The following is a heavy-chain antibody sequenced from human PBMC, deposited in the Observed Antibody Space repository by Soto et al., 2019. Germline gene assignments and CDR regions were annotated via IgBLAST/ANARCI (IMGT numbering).Heavy chain of an antibody. CDR3: AKLLTVKNHFFDY. J-gene: IGHJ4*02. CDR1: KFNFSSYG. CDR2: ISYDGTNK. D-gene: IGHD4-4*01. V-gene: IGHV3-30*18. Sequence: TVGSLRLSCTASKFNFSSYGIHWVRQAPGKGLEWVTVISYDGTNKFYTDSVKGRFTISRDNSKNTVHLQMNSLRPEDTAVYYCAKLLTVKNHFFDYWGQGTLVTVSS.